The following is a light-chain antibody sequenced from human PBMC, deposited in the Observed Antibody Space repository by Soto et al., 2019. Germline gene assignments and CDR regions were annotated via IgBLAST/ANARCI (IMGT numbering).Light chain of an antibody. Sequence: EIVLTQSPGTLSLSPGERATLSCRATQSVTSSYFAWYQQKPGQAPRLLIYGVSSRATDIPDRFSGSGSGTDFTLTISRLEPEDFVTYYCQQSYSTLTFGPGTKVDIK. CDR3: QQSYSTLT. CDR2: GVS. J-gene: IGKJ3*01. V-gene: IGKV3-20*01. CDR1: QSVTSSY.